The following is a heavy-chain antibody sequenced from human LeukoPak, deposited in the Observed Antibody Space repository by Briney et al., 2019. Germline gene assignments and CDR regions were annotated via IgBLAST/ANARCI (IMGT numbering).Heavy chain of an antibody. CDR3: TRVDAVPGSNSYYYYMDV. CDR1: GFNFTDSA. V-gene: IGHV3-73*01. J-gene: IGHJ6*03. Sequence: GGSLKLSCAASGFNFTDSAVHWVRQASGKGLEWVGRIRSRTNNYATSYAASLRGKFTISRDDSHDTVYLQMRGLKAEDTAVYYCTRVDAVPGSNSYYYYMDVWGKGTAVTVSS. CDR2: IRSRTNNYAT. D-gene: IGHD6-19*01.